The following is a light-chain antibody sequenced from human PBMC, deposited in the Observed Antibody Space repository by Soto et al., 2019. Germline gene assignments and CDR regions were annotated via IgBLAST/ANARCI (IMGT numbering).Light chain of an antibody. V-gene: IGKV1-13*02. Sequence: AIQLTQSPSSLSASVGDRVTITCRASQGISSALAWYQQKPGKAPKLLIYDASSLKSGVPSRFSGSGSGTDFTRTLSSLQPEDFATYYCQQFNSYPAWTFGQGTKVEIK. CDR3: QQFNSYPAWT. CDR1: QGISSA. CDR2: DAS. J-gene: IGKJ1*01.